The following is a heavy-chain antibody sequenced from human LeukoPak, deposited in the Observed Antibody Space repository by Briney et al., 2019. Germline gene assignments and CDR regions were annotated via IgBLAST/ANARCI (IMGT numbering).Heavy chain of an antibody. Sequence: GRSLRLSCAASGFTFSNYAMDWVRQAPGKGLEWVAVISHDESRQDYADPVKGRFTISRDNSQNTLFLQMNSLRAEDTAVYYCARDLSGSNYWGQGTLVTVSS. CDR1: GFTFSNYA. CDR2: ISHDESRQ. V-gene: IGHV3-30-3*01. J-gene: IGHJ4*02. CDR3: ARDLSGSNY. D-gene: IGHD1-26*01.